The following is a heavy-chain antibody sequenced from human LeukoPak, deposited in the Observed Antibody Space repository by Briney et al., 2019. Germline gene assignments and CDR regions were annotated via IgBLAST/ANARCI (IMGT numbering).Heavy chain of an antibody. V-gene: IGHV1-69*05. CDR2: IIPIFGTA. J-gene: IGHJ4*02. CDR3: AVGEYSSSGVFDY. CDR1: GGTFSSYA. Sequence: SVKVSCKASGGTFSSYAISWVRQAPGQGLEWMGGIIPIFGTATYAQKFQGRVTITTDESTSTAYMELSSLRSEDTAVYYCAVGEYSSSGVFDYWGQGTLVTVSS. D-gene: IGHD6-6*01.